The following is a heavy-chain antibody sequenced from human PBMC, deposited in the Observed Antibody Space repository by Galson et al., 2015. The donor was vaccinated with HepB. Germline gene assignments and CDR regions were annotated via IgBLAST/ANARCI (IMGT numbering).Heavy chain of an antibody. CDR2: ISAYNGNT. V-gene: IGHV1-18*01. Sequence: SVKVSCKASGYTFTSYDINWVRQATGQGLEWMGWISAYNGNTNYAQKLQGRVTMTTDTSTSTAYMELRSLRSDDTAVYYCARVAVGATSDFDYWGQGTLVTVSS. CDR3: ARVAVGATSDFDY. J-gene: IGHJ4*02. D-gene: IGHD1-26*01. CDR1: GYTFTSYD.